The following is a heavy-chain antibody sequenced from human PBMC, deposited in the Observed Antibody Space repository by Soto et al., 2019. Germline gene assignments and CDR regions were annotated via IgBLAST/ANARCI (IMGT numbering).Heavy chain of an antibody. CDR1: GGTFSSYA. CDR3: ARDLPYYYGSGSYYLDAFDI. CDR2: IIPIFGTA. V-gene: IGHV1-69*06. D-gene: IGHD3-10*01. J-gene: IGHJ3*02. Sequence: AASVKVSCKASGGTFSSYAISWVRQAPGQGLEWMGGIIPIFGTANYAQKFQGRVTITADKSTSTAYMELSSLRSEDTAVYYCARDLPYYYGSGSYYLDAFDIWGQGTMVTVSS.